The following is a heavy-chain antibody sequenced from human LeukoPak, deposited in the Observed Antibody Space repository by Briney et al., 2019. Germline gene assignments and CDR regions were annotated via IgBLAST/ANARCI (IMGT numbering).Heavy chain of an antibody. V-gene: IGHV4-59*08. CDR1: GGSISSYY. Sequence: SETLSLTCTVSGGSISSYYWSWIRQPPGKGLEWIGYIYYSGSTNYNPSLKSRVTISVDTSKNQFSLKLSSVTAADTAVYYCARGDIETSRGYFDYWGQGILVTVSS. J-gene: IGHJ4*02. CDR3: ARGDIETSRGYFDY. CDR2: IYYSGST. D-gene: IGHD5-12*01.